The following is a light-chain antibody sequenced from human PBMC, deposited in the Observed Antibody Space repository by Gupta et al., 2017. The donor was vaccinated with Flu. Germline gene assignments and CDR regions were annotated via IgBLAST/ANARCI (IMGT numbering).Light chain of an antibody. CDR1: SGSVSSENF. J-gene: IGLJ2*01. CDR2: SIN. CDR3: LLYLGNGISL. V-gene: IGLV8-61*01. Sequence: TVVTQEPSFSVSPGGTVTLTCGSTSGSVSSENFPSWYQQTPGQAPRTLIYSINSRSSGVPGRFSGSILGDKAALTITGAQADDESDYYCLLYLGNGISLFGGGTKVTVL.